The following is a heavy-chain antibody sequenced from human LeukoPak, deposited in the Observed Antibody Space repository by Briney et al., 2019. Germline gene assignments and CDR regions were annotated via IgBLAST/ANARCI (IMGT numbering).Heavy chain of an antibody. D-gene: IGHD3-10*01. Sequence: SETLSLTYTVSGGSISSSSYYWGWIRQPPGKGLEWIGSIYYSGSTYYNPSLKSRVTISVDTSKNQFSLKLSSVTAADTAVYYCARYRLLWFGESLSGYFDYWGQGTLVTVSS. J-gene: IGHJ4*02. V-gene: IGHV4-39*01. CDR3: ARYRLLWFGESLSGYFDY. CDR2: IYYSGST. CDR1: GGSISSSSYY.